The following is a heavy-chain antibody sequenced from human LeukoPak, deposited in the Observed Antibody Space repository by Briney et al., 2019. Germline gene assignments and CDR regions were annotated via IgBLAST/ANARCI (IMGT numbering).Heavy chain of an antibody. Sequence: PSQTLSLTCTVSGDSISSGSYYWSWIRQPAGKGLEWIGRIYTSGTTNYNPSLQSRVTISVDTSKNQFSLKLSSVTASDTAVYYCASGRQWLGFDPWGQGTLVTVSS. D-gene: IGHD6-19*01. CDR1: GDSISSGSYY. V-gene: IGHV4-61*02. CDR2: IYTSGTT. J-gene: IGHJ5*02. CDR3: ASGRQWLGFDP.